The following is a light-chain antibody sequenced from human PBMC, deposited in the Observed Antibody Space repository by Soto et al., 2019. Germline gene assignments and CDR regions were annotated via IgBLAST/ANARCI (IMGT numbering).Light chain of an antibody. Sequence: QSVLTQPASVSGSPGQSITISCTGTSGDVGNYNLVSWYQQHAGKAPKLMIYEVNTWPSGVSNRFSGSKSGNTASLTISGLQAGDEADYYCCSYVGSSTSYVFGTGTKVTVL. CDR2: EVN. CDR3: CSYVGSSTSYV. CDR1: SGDVGNYNL. J-gene: IGLJ1*01. V-gene: IGLV2-23*02.